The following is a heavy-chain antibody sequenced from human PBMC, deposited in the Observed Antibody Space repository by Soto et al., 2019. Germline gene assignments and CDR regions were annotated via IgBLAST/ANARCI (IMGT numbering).Heavy chain of an antibody. Sequence: SVKVSCKASGGTFSSYAIHWVRQAPGQGLEWMGGIIPMYGPAKYAQRFQGRVTITADESTTTVYMELTSLTSQDTAVYYCARVTSMVRGVIDNWFDPWGHGTLVTSPQ. D-gene: IGHD3-10*01. CDR1: GGTFSSYA. V-gene: IGHV1-69*13. CDR3: ARVTSMVRGVIDNWFDP. CDR2: IIPMYGPA. J-gene: IGHJ5*02.